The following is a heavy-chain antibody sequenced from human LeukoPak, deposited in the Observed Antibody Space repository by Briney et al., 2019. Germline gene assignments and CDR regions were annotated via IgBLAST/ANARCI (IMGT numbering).Heavy chain of an antibody. CDR3: AKPNYYDSSGYY. V-gene: IGHV3-23*01. CDR1: GFTFSSYA. D-gene: IGHD3-22*01. J-gene: IGHJ4*02. Sequence: GGSLRLSCAASGFTFSSYAMSWVRQAPGKGLEWVSAISGSGGSTYYADSVKGRFTISRDNSKNTRYLQMNSLRAEDTAVYYCAKPNYYDSSGYYWGQGTLVTVSS. CDR2: ISGSGGST.